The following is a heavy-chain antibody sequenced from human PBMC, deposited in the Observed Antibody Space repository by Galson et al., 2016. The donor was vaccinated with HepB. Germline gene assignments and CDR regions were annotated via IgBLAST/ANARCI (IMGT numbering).Heavy chain of an antibody. J-gene: IGHJ6*02. V-gene: IGHV2-5*02. D-gene: IGHD4-11*01. CDR3: AHRSLQCFAMDV. CDR2: IYWDDDK. CDR1: GFSLSTSGVG. Sequence: PALVKPTQTLTLTCTFSGFSLSTSGVGVGWIRQPPGKALEWLALIYWDDDKRYSPSLKSRLTITKDTSKNQVVLTMTNMAPVDTGTYYCAHRSLQCFAMDVWGQGTTVTVSS.